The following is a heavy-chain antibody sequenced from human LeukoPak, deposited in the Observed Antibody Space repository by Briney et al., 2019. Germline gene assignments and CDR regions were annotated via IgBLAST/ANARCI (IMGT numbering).Heavy chain of an antibody. CDR3: ARDSRWELLGAFDI. CDR2: IHSSGDT. V-gene: IGHV4-61*02. D-gene: IGHD1-26*01. Sequence: SQTLSLTCTVSGGSISSGNYYWSWIRQPAGKGLEWIGRIHSSGDTNYNPTLKSRVTISLDTSKKKFSLNLSSVTAADTAVYYCARDSRWELLGAFDIWGQGTMVTVSS. J-gene: IGHJ3*02. CDR1: GGSISSGNYY.